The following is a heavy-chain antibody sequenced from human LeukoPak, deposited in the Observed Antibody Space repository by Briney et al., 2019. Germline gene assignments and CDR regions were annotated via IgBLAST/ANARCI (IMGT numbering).Heavy chain of an antibody. J-gene: IGHJ4*02. CDR2: IKSKTDGGTT. V-gene: IGHV3-15*01. CDR1: GFTFSNAW. Sequence: GGSLRLSCAASGFTFSNAWMSWVRQAPGKGLEWVGRIKSKTDGGTTDYAAPVKGRFTISRDDSKNTLYLQMNSLKTEDTAVYYCTTAQFDYTVYSFDYWGQGTLVTVSS. D-gene: IGHD4-11*01. CDR3: TTAQFDYTVYSFDY.